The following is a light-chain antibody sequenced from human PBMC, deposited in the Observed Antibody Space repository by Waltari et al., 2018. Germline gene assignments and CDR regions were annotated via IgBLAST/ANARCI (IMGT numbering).Light chain of an antibody. J-gene: IGKJ2*01. CDR2: RAS. CDR1: QDIRSW. Sequence: DIQMTQSPSTLSASVGDRVTITCRASQDIRSWLAWYQQKPGKPPKLLIYRASNLETGGPSRFSASGSGTHFTLTINSLQPDHFASYYCQQYDASFPATFGQGTKLEVK. V-gene: IGKV1-5*03. CDR3: QQYDASFPAT.